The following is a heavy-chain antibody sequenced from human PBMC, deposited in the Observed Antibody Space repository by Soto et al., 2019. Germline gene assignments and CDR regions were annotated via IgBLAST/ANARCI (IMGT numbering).Heavy chain of an antibody. CDR1: GFTFSSYS. J-gene: IGHJ4*02. CDR2: ISSSSSYI. CDR3: ARPAHCTNGVCPDFDY. D-gene: IGHD2-8*01. V-gene: IGHV3-21*01. Sequence: EVQLVESGGGLVKPGGSLRLSCAASGFTFSSYSMNWVRQAPGKGLEWVSSISSSSSYIYYADSVKGRFTISRDNAKNLLYLQMNSLRAEDTAVYYCARPAHCTNGVCPDFDYWGQGTLVTVSS.